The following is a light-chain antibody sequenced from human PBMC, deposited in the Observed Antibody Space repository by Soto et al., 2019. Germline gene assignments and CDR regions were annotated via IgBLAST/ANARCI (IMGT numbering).Light chain of an antibody. CDR2: KAY. CDR3: QQYNSYSLT. J-gene: IGKJ1*01. CDR1: QSISSW. Sequence: DIQMTQSPSTLSASVGDRVTITCRASQSISSWLAWYQQKPGKAPKLLIYKAYSLESGVPLRFSGSGSGTEFTLTISSLQPDDFATYYCQQYNSYSLTFDQGTKVEIK. V-gene: IGKV1-5*03.